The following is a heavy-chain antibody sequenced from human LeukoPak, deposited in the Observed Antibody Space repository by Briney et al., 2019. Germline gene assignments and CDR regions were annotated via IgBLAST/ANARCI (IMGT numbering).Heavy chain of an antibody. CDR3: ARGPGITMIVVVPTYAFDI. V-gene: IGHV4-59*01. D-gene: IGHD3-22*01. Sequence: SETLSLTWTVAGGSISSYYWSWIRQPPGKGLEWIGYIYYSGSTNYNPSLKSRVTISVDTSKNQFSLKLSSVTAADTAVYYCARGPGITMIVVVPTYAFDIWGQGTMVTVSS. CDR2: IYYSGST. CDR1: GGSISSYY. J-gene: IGHJ3*02.